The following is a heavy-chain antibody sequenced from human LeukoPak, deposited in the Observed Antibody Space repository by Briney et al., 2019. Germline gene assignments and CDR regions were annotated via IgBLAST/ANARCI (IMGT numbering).Heavy chain of an antibody. D-gene: IGHD6-19*01. CDR3: ARVSTSRWLVRGRYFDY. J-gene: IGHJ4*02. CDR1: GYTFTSYA. Sequence: ASVKVSCKASGYTFTSYAMNWVRQAPGQGLEWMGWINTNTGNPTYAQGFTGRFVFSLGTSVSTAYLQISSLKAEDTAVYYCARVSTSRWLVRGRYFDYWGQGTLVTVSS. V-gene: IGHV7-4-1*02. CDR2: INTNTGNP.